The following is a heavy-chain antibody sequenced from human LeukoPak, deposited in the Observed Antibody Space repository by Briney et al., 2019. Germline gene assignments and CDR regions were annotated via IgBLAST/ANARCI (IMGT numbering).Heavy chain of an antibody. Sequence: GGSLRLSCAASGFTVSSNYMSWVRQAPGKGPEWLSNIYSAGNTYYADSVRGRFTISRDNSKNTLFLQMNILTADDTAVYYCARSNVGAPPLDAFDIWGQGTMVTVS. D-gene: IGHD1-26*01. J-gene: IGHJ3*02. CDR1: GFTVSSNY. CDR3: ARSNVGAPPLDAFDI. CDR2: IYSAGNT. V-gene: IGHV3-66*02.